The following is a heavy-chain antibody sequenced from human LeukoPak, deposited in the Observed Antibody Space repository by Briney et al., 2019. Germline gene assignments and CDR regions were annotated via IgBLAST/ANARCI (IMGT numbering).Heavy chain of an antibody. CDR1: GGSISSSNW. J-gene: IGHJ4*02. Sequence: PSGTLTLTCAASGGSISSSNWWRWVRQPPGEGLEWIGEIYHSGSTNYSPSLKSRVTISVDKSKNQFSLKLSSVTAADTAVYYCARDVGKVTASIDYWGQGTLVTVSS. D-gene: IGHD2-21*02. CDR3: ARDVGKVTASIDY. CDR2: IYHSGST. V-gene: IGHV4-4*02.